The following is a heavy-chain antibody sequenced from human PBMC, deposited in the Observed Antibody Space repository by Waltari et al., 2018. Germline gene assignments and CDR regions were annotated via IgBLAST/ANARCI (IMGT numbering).Heavy chain of an antibody. V-gene: IGHV4-30-2*01. J-gene: IGHJ3*02. Sequence: QRQLQESGSVLVKPSQSLSLTCDVSCGSNSSGGYSWSWIRQPPGKVLEWIGYIYHSGSTYYNPSLKSRVTISVDRSKNQFSLKLSSVTAADTAVYYCARCSGIVAFDIWGQGTMVTVSS. D-gene: IGHD2-15*01. CDR3: ARCSGIVAFDI. CDR2: IYHSGST. CDR1: CGSNSSGGYS.